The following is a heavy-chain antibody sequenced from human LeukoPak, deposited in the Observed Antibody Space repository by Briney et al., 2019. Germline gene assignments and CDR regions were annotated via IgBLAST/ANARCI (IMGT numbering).Heavy chain of an antibody. J-gene: IGHJ4*02. Sequence: QSGGSLRLSCTASGFTFGDYAMSWFRQAPGKGLEWVAVIWYGGSNKYYADSVKGRFTISRDNSKNTLYLQMNSLRAEDTAVYYCAKEGDSSGWYFDYWGQGTLVTVSS. CDR3: AKEGDSSGWYFDY. D-gene: IGHD6-19*01. CDR2: IWYGGSNK. CDR1: GFTFGDYA. V-gene: IGHV3-30*02.